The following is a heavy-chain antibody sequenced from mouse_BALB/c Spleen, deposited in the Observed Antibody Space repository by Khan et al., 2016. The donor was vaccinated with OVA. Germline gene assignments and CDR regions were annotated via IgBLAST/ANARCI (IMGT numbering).Heavy chain of an antibody. Sequence: IQLVQFGPELVRPGASVKISCKASGYSFTGYFMNWVMQSHGKSLEWIGRINPHIGETFYNQRFKDKATLTADESSSTAHMELRSLASEDSAVYYCTRIYRSDFDYWGQGTTLTVSS. J-gene: IGHJ2*01. CDR2: INPHIGET. V-gene: IGHV1-20*02. CDR3: TRIYRSDFDY. CDR1: GYSFTGYF. D-gene: IGHD1-1*01.